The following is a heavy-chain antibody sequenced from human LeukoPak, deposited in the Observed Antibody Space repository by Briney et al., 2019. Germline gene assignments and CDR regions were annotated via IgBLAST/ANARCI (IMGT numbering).Heavy chain of an antibody. CDR2: INPNTGGT. Sequence: ASVKVSCKASGYTFTGYYMHWVRQAPGQGLEWMGWINPNTGGTNYAQKFQGRVTMTRDTSISTAYMELSRLRSDDTAVYYCTRGIRIVVVPAVIRFDYWGQGTLVTVSS. J-gene: IGHJ4*02. D-gene: IGHD2-2*02. CDR1: GYTFTGYY. CDR3: TRGIRIVVVPAVIRFDY. V-gene: IGHV1-2*02.